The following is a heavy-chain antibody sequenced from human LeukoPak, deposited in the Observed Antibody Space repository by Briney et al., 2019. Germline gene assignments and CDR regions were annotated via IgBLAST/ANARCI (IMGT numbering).Heavy chain of an antibody. D-gene: IGHD5-12*01. CDR1: GFTFSSYA. CDR2: ISYDGSNK. J-gene: IGHJ4*02. Sequence: GGSLRLSCTVSGFTFSSYAMHWVRQAPGKGLEWVAVISYDGSNKYYADSVKGRFTISRDNSKNTLYLQMNSLRAEDTAVYYCAINSVATSEDYWGQGTLVTVSS. CDR3: AINSVATSEDY. V-gene: IGHV3-30*04.